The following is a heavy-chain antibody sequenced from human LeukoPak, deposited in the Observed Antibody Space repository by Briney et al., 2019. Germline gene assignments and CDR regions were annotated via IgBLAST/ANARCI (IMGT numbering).Heavy chain of an antibody. CDR2: INAGNGNT. CDR3: ARIQYSSGWYDY. CDR1: GYTFTSYG. Sequence: GASVKVSCKASGYTFTSYGISWVRQAPGQGLEWMGWINAGNGNTKYSQKFQGRVTITRDTSASTAYMELSSLRSEDTAVYYCARIQYSSGWYDYWGQGTLVTVSS. J-gene: IGHJ4*02. V-gene: IGHV1-3*01. D-gene: IGHD6-19*01.